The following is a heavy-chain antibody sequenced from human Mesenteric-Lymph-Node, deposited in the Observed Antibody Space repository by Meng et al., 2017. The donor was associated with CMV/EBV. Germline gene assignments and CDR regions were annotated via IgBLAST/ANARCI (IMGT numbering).Heavy chain of an antibody. CDR3: AKNYDSSGYYPDY. J-gene: IGHJ4*02. D-gene: IGHD3-22*01. CDR1: GFTFNTYW. CDR2: INNGGSST. Sequence: GGSLRLSCAASGFTFNTYWMHWVRQAPGKGLVWVSRINNGGSSTSYADSVKGRFTISRDNAKNTLYLQMNSLRAEDTALYYCAKNYDSSGYYPDYWGQGTLVTVSS. V-gene: IGHV3-74*01.